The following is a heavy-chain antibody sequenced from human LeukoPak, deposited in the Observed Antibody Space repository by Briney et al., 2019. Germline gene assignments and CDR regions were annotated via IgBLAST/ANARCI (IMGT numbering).Heavy chain of an antibody. J-gene: IGHJ4*02. V-gene: IGHV1-2*02. CDR1: GYTFTGYY. CDR2: INPNSGGT. CDR3: ARGTHYDILTGSEIDY. D-gene: IGHD3-9*01. Sequence: GASVKVSCKASGYTFTGYYMHWVRQAPGQGLEWMGWINPNSGGTNYAQKFQGRVTMTWDTSISTAYMELSRLRSDDTAVYYCARGTHYDILTGSEIDYWGQGTLVTVSS.